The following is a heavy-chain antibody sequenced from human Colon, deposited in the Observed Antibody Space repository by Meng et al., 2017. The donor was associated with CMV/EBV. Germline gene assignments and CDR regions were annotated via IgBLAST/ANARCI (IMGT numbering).Heavy chain of an antibody. CDR3: VRGRLCSGSGCPRGAFDI. D-gene: IGHD6-19*01. CDR2: IGTTADT. Sequence: GGSLRLSCAVSGFTFNHYDMHWVRHGNGQGLEWVSGIGTTADTYYRGSVKGRFTISRENAKNSLYLQMNGLTMGDTAVYYCVRGRLCSGSGCPRGAFDIWGQGTMVTVSS. CDR1: GFTFNHYD. J-gene: IGHJ3*02. V-gene: IGHV3-13*01.